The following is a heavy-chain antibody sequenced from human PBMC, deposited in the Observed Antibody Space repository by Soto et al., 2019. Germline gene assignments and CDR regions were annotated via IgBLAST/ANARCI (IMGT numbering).Heavy chain of an antibody. J-gene: IGHJ3*02. CDR3: ARVHLTMIVVVITTGAFDI. V-gene: IGHV4-31*03. CDR1: GGSISSGGYY. CDR2: IYYSGST. D-gene: IGHD3-22*01. Sequence: PSETLSLTCTVSGGSISSGGYYWSWIRQHPGKGLEWIGYIYYSGSTYYNPSLKSRVTISVDTSKNQFSLKLSSVTAADTAVYYCARVHLTMIVVVITTGAFDIWGQGTMVTVSS.